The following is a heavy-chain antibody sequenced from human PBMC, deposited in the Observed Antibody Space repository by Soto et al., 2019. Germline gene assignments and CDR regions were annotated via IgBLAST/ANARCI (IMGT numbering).Heavy chain of an antibody. D-gene: IGHD2-2*01. CDR2: IYPGDSDT. J-gene: IGHJ6*03. CDR3: ARQGCSSTSCYVEYYYYYYMDV. V-gene: IGHV5-51*01. Sequence: PGESLKISCKGSGSSFTSYWIGWVRQMPGKGLEWMGIIYPGDSDTRYSPSFQGQVTISADKSISTAYLQWSSLKASDTAMYYCARQGCSSTSCYVEYYYYYYMDVWGKGTTVTVSS. CDR1: GSSFTSYW.